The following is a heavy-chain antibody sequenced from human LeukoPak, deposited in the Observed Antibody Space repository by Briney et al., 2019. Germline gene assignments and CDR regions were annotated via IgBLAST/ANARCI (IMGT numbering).Heavy chain of an antibody. CDR2: INHSGST. Sequence: KPSETLSLTCAVYGGSFSGYYWSWIRQPPGKGLEWIGEINHSGSTNYNPSLKSRLTISVDTSKNQFSLKLSSVTAADTAVYYCARGDSLDYWGQGTLVTVSS. CDR1: GGSFSGYY. V-gene: IGHV4-34*01. CDR3: ARGDSLDY. J-gene: IGHJ4*02.